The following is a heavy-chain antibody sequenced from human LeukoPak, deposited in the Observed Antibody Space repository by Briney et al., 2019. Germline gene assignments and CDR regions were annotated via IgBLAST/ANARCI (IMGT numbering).Heavy chain of an antibody. Sequence: ASVKVSCKAFGYTFTKYAMHWVRQAPGQRLEWMGWINAGNGNTKYSQKFQGRVTITRDTSASTAYMELSSLRSEDTAVYYCARSIGQDYGGALDYYYGMDVWGQGTTVTVSS. CDR3: ARSIGQDYGGALDYYYGMDV. CDR1: GYTFTKYA. V-gene: IGHV1-3*01. J-gene: IGHJ6*02. CDR2: INAGNGNT. D-gene: IGHD4-23*01.